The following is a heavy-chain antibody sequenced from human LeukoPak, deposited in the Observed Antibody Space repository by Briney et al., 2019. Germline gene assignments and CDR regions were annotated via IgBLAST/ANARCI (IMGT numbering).Heavy chain of an antibody. CDR2: IWYDGSNK. V-gene: IGHV3-33*06. Sequence: PGRSLRLSCAASGFTFSSYGMHWVRQAPGKGLEWVAVIWYDGSNKYYADSVEGRFTISRDNSKNTLCLQMNSLRAEDTAVYYCAKAASGYSGSYSLDYWGQGTLVTVSS. D-gene: IGHD1-26*01. CDR1: GFTFSSYG. CDR3: AKAASGYSGSYSLDY. J-gene: IGHJ4*02.